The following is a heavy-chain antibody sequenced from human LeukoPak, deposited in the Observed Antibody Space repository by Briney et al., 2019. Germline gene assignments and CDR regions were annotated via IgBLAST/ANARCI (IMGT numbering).Heavy chain of an antibody. D-gene: IGHD1-1*01. J-gene: IGHJ3*02. CDR2: VYSTGTT. CDR1: GGSINNYY. Sequence: ASETLSLTCTVSGGSINNYYWSCIRQPAGKGLEWIGSVYSTGTTYYSPSLKSRLTMSVDKSKNQFSLKLSSVTAADTAVYYCTGKWKGGFDMWAKGKMVTVPS. CDR3: TGKWKGGFDM. V-gene: IGHV4-4*07.